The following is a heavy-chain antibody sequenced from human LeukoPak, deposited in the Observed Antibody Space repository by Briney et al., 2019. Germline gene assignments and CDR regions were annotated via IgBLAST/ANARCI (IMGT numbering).Heavy chain of an antibody. J-gene: IGHJ3*02. CDR1: GFTFSSYS. Sequence: PGGSLRLSCAASGFTFSSYSMNWVRQAPGKGLEWVSSISSSSSYIYYADSVKGRFTISRDNAKNSLYLQMNSLRAEDTAVHYCARDFSPIPYYDFWSGYYHRGYGSLFAQNDAFDIWGQGTMVTVSS. CDR3: ARDFSPIPYYDFWSGYYHRGYGSLFAQNDAFDI. CDR2: ISSSSSYI. D-gene: IGHD3-3*01. V-gene: IGHV3-21*01.